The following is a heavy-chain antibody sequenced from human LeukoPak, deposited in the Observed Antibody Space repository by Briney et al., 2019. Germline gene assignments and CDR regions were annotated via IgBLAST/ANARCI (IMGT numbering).Heavy chain of an antibody. CDR1: GLTVSSNY. J-gene: IGHJ4*02. Sequence: PGGSLRLSCAASGLTVSSNYMSWVRQAPGKGLEWVSVIYSGGSTYYADSVKGRFTISRDNSKNTLYLQMNSLRAEDTAVYYCARGRAVAVFDYWGQGTLDTVSS. D-gene: IGHD6-19*01. CDR2: IYSGGST. V-gene: IGHV3-53*01. CDR3: ARGRAVAVFDY.